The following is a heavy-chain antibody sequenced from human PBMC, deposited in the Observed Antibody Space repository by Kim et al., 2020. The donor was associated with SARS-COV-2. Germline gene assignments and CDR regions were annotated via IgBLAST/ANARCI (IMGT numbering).Heavy chain of an antibody. V-gene: IGHV3-74*01. D-gene: IGHD5-12*01. Sequence: GGSLRLSCAASGFAFSSYWMHWVRQAPGKGLVWVSRINSDGSSTTYADSVKGRFTISRDNAKNTLYLQMNSLRAEDTAVYFCVSLVASDYWGQGTLVTVSS. J-gene: IGHJ4*02. CDR3: VSLVASDY. CDR1: GFAFSSYW. CDR2: INSDGSST.